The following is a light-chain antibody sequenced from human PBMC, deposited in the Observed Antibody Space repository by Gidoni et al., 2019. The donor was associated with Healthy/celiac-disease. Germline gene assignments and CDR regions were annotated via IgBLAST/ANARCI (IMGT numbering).Light chain of an antibody. CDR2: GAS. Sequence: DIVLTQSPGTLSLSPGERAPLPCRASQSVSSSYLAWYQQKPGQAPRLLFYGASSRATGIPDRFSGSGSGTDFTLTISRLEPEDVAVYYCQQYGSSPKYTFGQGTKLEIK. J-gene: IGKJ2*01. CDR3: QQYGSSPKYT. CDR1: QSVSSSY. V-gene: IGKV3-20*01.